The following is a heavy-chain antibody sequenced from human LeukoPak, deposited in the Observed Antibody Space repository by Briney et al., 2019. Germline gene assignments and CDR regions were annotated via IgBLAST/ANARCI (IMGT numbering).Heavy chain of an antibody. J-gene: IGHJ5*01. Sequence: GGSLRLSCAASGFTFRTYALHWVRQAPGKGLEYVSAISTNGDSTYYADSVKGRFTISRDNSKNTLFLQMGSLRADDMAVYYCARWGSSNCYDFWGPGTLVTVSS. CDR1: GFTFRTYA. CDR2: ISTNGDST. V-gene: IGHV3-64*02. CDR3: ARWGSSNCYDF. D-gene: IGHD3-16*01.